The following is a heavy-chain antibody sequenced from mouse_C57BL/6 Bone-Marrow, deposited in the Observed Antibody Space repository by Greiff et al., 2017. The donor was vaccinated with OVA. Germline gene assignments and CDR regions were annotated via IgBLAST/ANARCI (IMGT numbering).Heavy chain of an antibody. D-gene: IGHD2-4*01. J-gene: IGHJ2*01. CDR2: LHPNSGST. Sequence: QVQLQQPGAELVKPGASVKLSCKASGYTFTSYWMHWVKQRPGQGLAWIGMLHPNSGSTNYNEKFKSKATLTVDKSSSTPYRQLSSLTSEDSAVYYCARNYYDYDGGDYWGQGTTLTVSS. V-gene: IGHV1-64*01. CDR3: ARNYYDYDGGDY. CDR1: GYTFTSYW.